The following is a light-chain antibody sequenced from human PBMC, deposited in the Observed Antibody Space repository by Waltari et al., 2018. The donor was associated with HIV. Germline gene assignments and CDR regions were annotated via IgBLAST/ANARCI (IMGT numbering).Light chain of an antibody. CDR1: SSNIGRTS. J-gene: IGLJ2*01. V-gene: IGLV1-47*01. CDR2: RNN. CDR3: ATWDDSLRGVV. Sequence: QSVLTQPPSPSGTHGQRTSISRFGSSSNIGRTSVYWYQHLPGTAPNLLLYRNNQRPSGVPDRFSGSKSGTSASLAISGLRSEDEADYYCATWDDSLRGVVFGGGAKLTVL.